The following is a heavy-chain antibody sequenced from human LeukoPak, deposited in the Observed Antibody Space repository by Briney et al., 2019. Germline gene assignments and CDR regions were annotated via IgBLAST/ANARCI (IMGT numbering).Heavy chain of an antibody. J-gene: IGHJ4*02. V-gene: IGHV3-23*05. CDR1: GFTFSSYV. D-gene: IGHD2-2*01. CDR2: IGNSDEL. CDR3: AKDPQHPLDY. Sequence: GGSLRLSCAASGFTFSSYVMMWVRQAPGKGLEWVSTIGNSDELHYADSVKGRFTISRDNSKNTLYLQMNSLKVEDTAIYSCAKDPQHPLDYWGRGTLVTVSP.